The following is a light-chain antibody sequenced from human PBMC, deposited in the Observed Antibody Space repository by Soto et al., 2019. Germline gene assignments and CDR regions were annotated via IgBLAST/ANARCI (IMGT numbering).Light chain of an antibody. CDR2: KIS. Sequence: IVMTQTPLSSPVTLGQPASISCRSSQSLVYSDGNTYLSWLQQRPGQPPRLLIYKISNRVSGVPDRFSGSGAGTDFTLKISRVEAEDVGVYYCMQATEFPWTFGQGTKVEIK. J-gene: IGKJ1*01. CDR1: QSLVYSDGNTY. CDR3: MQATEFPWT. V-gene: IGKV2-24*01.